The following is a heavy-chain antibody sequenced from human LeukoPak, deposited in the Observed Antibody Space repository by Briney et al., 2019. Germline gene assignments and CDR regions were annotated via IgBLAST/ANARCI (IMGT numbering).Heavy chain of an antibody. CDR2: INPNSGGT. CDR1: GYTFTGYY. Sequence: GASVKVSCKASGYTFTGYYMHWVRQAPGQGLEWMGWINPNSGGTNYAQKFQGRVTMTRGTSISTAYMELSRLRSDDTAVYYCARDKGLYSGYDGYPDYWGQGTLVTVSS. V-gene: IGHV1-2*02. D-gene: IGHD5-12*01. J-gene: IGHJ4*02. CDR3: ARDKGLYSGYDGYPDY.